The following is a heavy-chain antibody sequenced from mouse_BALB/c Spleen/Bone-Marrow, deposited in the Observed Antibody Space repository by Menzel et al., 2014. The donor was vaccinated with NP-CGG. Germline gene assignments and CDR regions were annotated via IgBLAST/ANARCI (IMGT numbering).Heavy chain of an antibody. Sequence: EVQLQESGPSLVKPSQTLSLTCSVTGDSITSGYWNWIRKFPGNKLEYMGYISYSGSTYYNPSLKSRISITRDTSKNQYYLQLNSVTTEDTATYYCARYYYGSSYWYFDVWAQGPRSPSPQ. D-gene: IGHD1-1*01. V-gene: IGHV3-8*02. CDR2: ISYSGST. CDR3: ARYYYGSSYWYFDV. CDR1: GDSITSGY. J-gene: IGHJ1*01.